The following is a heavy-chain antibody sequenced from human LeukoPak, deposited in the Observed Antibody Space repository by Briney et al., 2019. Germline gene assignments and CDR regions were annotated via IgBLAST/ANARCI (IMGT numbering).Heavy chain of an antibody. J-gene: IGHJ4*02. D-gene: IGHD4-11*01. CDR2: INSDGST. CDR3: ARDPYSNYFDY. V-gene: IGHV3-66*01. CDR1: GFTVSRNY. Sequence: PGGSLRLSCAASGFTVSRNYMSWVRQAPGKGLEWVSVINSDGSTYYADPVKDRFTISRDNSKNALYLQMNSLRAEDTAVYYCARDPYSNYFDYWGQGTLVTVSS.